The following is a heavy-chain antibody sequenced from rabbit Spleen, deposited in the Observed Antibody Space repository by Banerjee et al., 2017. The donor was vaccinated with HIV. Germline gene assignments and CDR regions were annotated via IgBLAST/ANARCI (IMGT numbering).Heavy chain of an antibody. Sequence: QEQLVESGGGLVQPGGSLKLSCLASGFDLSNYGVSWVRQAPGKGLEWIASIYTGSGATYYANWAKGRFTISRTSSTTVTLQMTSLTAADTATYFCARNFDLWGQGTLVTVS. CDR2: IYTGSGAT. J-gene: IGHJ4*01. CDR3: ARNFDL. CDR1: GFDLSNYG. V-gene: IGHV1S45*01.